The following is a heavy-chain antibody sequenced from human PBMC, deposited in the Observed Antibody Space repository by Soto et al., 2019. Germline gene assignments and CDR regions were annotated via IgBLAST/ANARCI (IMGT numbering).Heavy chain of an antibody. Sequence: QVQLVQSGAEVKKPGSSVKVSCKASGGTFSSYTISWVRQAPGQGLEWMGRIIPILGIANYAQKFQGRVTITADKXTSTAYMELSSLRSEDTAVYYWARADYGSDPYFDYWGQGTLVTVSS. J-gene: IGHJ4*02. D-gene: IGHD3-10*01. V-gene: IGHV1-69*02. CDR1: GGTFSSYT. CDR2: IIPILGIA. CDR3: ARADYGSDPYFDY.